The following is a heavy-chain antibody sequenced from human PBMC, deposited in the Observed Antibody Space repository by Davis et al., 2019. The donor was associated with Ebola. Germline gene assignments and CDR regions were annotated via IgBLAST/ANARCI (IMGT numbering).Heavy chain of an antibody. Sequence: GESLKISCSASGFTFSSYAMSWVRQAPGKGLEWVSAISGSGGSTYYADSVKGRFTISRDNSKNKLYLQMNSLRAEDTAVYYCATFRGVWFGELSPFRFDYWGQGTLVTVSS. CDR1: GFTFSSYA. J-gene: IGHJ4*02. V-gene: IGHV3-23*01. D-gene: IGHD3-10*01. CDR3: ATFRGVWFGELSPFRFDY. CDR2: ISGSGGST.